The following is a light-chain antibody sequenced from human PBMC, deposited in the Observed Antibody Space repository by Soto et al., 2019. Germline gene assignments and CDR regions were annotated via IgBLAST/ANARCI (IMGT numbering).Light chain of an antibody. CDR1: QDISNY. CDR2: EAS. Sequence: QMTQSTSSLSASVGDRVTITCRASQDISNYLAWYQQKPGGAPKLLIYEASTLQSGVPSRFSGSGSGADFTLTISSLPPEDVAIYYCQKYNDVPRTFGQGTRVEMK. CDR3: QKYNDVPRT. J-gene: IGKJ1*01. V-gene: IGKV1-27*01.